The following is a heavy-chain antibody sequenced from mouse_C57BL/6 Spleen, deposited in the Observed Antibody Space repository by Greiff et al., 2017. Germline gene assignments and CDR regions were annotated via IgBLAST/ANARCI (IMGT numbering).Heavy chain of an antibody. D-gene: IGHD1-1*01. CDR2: IRNKANGYTT. V-gene: IGHV7-3*01. CDR3: AKWDGSREWYFDV. Sequence: VQLKESGGGLVQPGGSLSLSCAASGFTFTDYYMSWVRQPPGKALEWLGFIRNKANGYTTEYSASVKGRFTISRDNSQSILYLQMNALRAEDSATYYCAKWDGSREWYFDVWGTGTTVTVSS. J-gene: IGHJ1*03. CDR1: GFTFTDYY.